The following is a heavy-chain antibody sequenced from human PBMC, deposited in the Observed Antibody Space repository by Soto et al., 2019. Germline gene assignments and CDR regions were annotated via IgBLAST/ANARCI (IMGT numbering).Heavy chain of an antibody. CDR2: INHSGST. CDR3: ASSHPNYYYYYGMDV. J-gene: IGHJ6*02. V-gene: IGHV4-34*01. Sequence: LSLTCAVYGGSFSGYYWSWIRQPPGKGLEWIGEINHSGSTNYNPSLKSRVTISVDTSKHQFSLKLSSVTAADTAVYYCASSHPNYYYYYGMDVWGQGTTVTVSS. CDR1: GGSFSGYY.